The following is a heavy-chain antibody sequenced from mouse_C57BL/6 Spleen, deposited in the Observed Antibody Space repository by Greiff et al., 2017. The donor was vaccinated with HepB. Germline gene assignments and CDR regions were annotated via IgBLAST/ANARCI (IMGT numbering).Heavy chain of an antibody. CDR2: IDPSDSET. Sequence: QVQLQQPGAELVRPGSSVKLSCKASGYTFTSYWMHWVKQRPIQGLEWIGNIDPSDSETHYNQKFKDKATLTVDKSSSTAYMQLSSLTSEDSAVYYCARRSTVTPYYFDYWGQGTTLTVSS. D-gene: IGHD5-1*01. J-gene: IGHJ2*01. V-gene: IGHV1-52*01. CDR1: GYTFTSYW. CDR3: ARRSTVTPYYFDY.